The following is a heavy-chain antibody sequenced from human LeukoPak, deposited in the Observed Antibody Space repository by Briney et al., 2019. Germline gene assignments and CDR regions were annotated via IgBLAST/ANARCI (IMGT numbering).Heavy chain of an antibody. CDR3: ASENYGSGSEAFDY. V-gene: IGHV3-33*01. CDR2: IWYDGSNK. CDR1: GFTFSSYG. D-gene: IGHD3-10*01. Sequence: GRSLRLSCAASGFTFSSYGMHWVRQAPGKGLEWVAVIWYDGSNKYHADSVKGRFTISRDNSKNTLYLQMNSLRAEDTAVYYCASENYGSGSEAFDYWGQGTLVTVSS. J-gene: IGHJ4*02.